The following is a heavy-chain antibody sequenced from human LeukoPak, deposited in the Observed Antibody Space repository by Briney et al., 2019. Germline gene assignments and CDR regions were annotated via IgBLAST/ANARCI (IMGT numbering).Heavy chain of an antibody. CDR1: DGSISSYY. Sequence: PSETLSLTCTVSDGSISSYYWSWIRQPPGKGLEWIGYIYYGGSTNYNPSLKSRVTISVDTSKNQFSLKLSSVTAADTAVYYCARDAVGSWFDPWGQGTLVTVSS. CDR2: IYYGGST. D-gene: IGHD2-2*01. CDR3: ARDAVGSWFDP. J-gene: IGHJ5*02. V-gene: IGHV4-59*01.